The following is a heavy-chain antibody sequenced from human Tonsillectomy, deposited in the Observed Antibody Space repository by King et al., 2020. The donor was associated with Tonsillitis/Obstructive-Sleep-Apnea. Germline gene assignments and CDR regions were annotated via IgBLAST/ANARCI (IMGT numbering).Heavy chain of an antibody. Sequence: VQLVQSGAEVKKPGASVKVSCKVSGYTLTELSMHWVRQAPGKGLEWMGGFDPEDGETIYAQKFQGRVTMTEETSTDTAYMELSSLRSEDTAVYYCATAGGYYGSGSNRALDYWGKGTLVTVSS. V-gene: IGHV1-24*01. J-gene: IGHJ4*02. CDR2: FDPEDGET. CDR3: ATAGGYYGSGSNRALDY. CDR1: GYTLTELS. D-gene: IGHD3-10*01.